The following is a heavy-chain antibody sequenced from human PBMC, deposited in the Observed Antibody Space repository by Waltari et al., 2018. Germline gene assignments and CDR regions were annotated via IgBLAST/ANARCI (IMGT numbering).Heavy chain of an antibody. D-gene: IGHD4-4*01. Sequence: QVQLVESGGALVKPGGSLRLSCAASGFTFSDYSMTWVRQAPGKGLEWLLYISITGNTIYSAESVKGRFFISRDNAQNSLFLQMNSLSAEDTAVYYCAREYGLRGTTLTTGYWGQGTLVTVSS. J-gene: IGHJ4*02. CDR1: GFTFSDYS. CDR2: ISITGNTI. CDR3: AREYGLRGTTLTTGY. V-gene: IGHV3-11*01.